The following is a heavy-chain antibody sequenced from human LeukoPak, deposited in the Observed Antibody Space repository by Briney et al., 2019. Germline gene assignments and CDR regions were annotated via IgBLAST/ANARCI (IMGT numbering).Heavy chain of an antibody. D-gene: IGHD4-17*01. J-gene: IGHJ6*02. CDR2: INPADSDT. CDR1: GYSFTSYW. CDR3: ARVSTVTTFYYYYGMDV. V-gene: IGHV5-51*01. Sequence: GESLKISCKGSGYSFTSYWIGWVRQMPGKGLEWMGIINPADSDTRNSPSFQGQVTISADKSISTAYLQWISLKASDTAIYYCARVSTVTTFYYYYGMDVWGQGTTVTVSS.